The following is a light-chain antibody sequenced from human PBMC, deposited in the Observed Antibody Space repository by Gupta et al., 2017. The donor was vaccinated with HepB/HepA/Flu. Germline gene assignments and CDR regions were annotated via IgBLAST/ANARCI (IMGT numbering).Light chain of an antibody. Sequence: DIVMTQSPDFLAVSLGERATINCKSSQSVLNSSNNKNYLAWYQQKPGQPPKLLIYWASSREFGVPDRVSGSGSGTDFTLTISSLQAEDVAVYFCHQDVNIPYTFGQGTKLEIK. J-gene: IGKJ2*01. V-gene: IGKV4-1*01. CDR1: QSVLNSSNNKNY. CDR3: HQDVNIPYT. CDR2: WAS.